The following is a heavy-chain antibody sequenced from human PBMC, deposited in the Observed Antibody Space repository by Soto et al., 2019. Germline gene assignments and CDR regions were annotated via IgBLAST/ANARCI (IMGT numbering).Heavy chain of an antibody. D-gene: IGHD5-18*01. Sequence: PSETLSLTCAVYGGSFSGYYWSWIRQPPGKGLEWIGEINHSGSTNYNPSLKSRVAISVDTSKNQFSLKLSSVTAADTAVYYCASRYSYGYNWFDPWGQGTLVTVSS. CDR3: ASRYSYGYNWFDP. J-gene: IGHJ5*02. V-gene: IGHV4-34*01. CDR2: INHSGST. CDR1: GGSFSGYY.